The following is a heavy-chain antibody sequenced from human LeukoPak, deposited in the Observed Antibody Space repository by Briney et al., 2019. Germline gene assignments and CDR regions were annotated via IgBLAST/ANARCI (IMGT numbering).Heavy chain of an antibody. CDR1: GGSISSYY. CDR3: ASSPPVSGWYFDL. Sequence: SETLSLTCTVSGGSISSYYWSWIRQPPGKGLEWIGHIYYSGRTNYNPALKSRVTISVDTSKNQFSLKLNSVTAADTAVYYCASSPPVSGWYFDLWGRGTLVTVSS. V-gene: IGHV4-59*01. D-gene: IGHD1-26*01. CDR2: IYYSGRT. J-gene: IGHJ2*01.